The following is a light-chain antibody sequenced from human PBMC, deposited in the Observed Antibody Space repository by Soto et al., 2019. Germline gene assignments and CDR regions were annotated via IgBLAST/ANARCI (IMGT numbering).Light chain of an antibody. V-gene: IGLV2-14*01. Sequence: QSALTQPASVSGSPGQSITISCTGTSSDIGTYNYVSWYQQHPGKAPKLMLYEVSNRPSGVSNRFFGSKSGTTASLAISGLQAEDEADYFCNSYTSSSTLYVFGTGTKVTVL. CDR3: NSYTSSSTLYV. CDR2: EVS. J-gene: IGLJ1*01. CDR1: SSDIGTYNY.